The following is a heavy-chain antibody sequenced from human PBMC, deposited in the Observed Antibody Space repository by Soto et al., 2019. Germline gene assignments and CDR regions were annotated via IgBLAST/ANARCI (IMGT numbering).Heavy chain of an antibody. CDR2: IYYSGST. CDR3: ARVRCSGGSCYSRSLLTFDS. CDR1: GGSISSYY. V-gene: IGHV4-59*01. J-gene: IGHJ4*02. Sequence: QVQLQESGPGLVKPSETLSLTCTVSGGSISSYYWSWIRQPPGKGLEWIGYIYYSGSTNYNPSLKSGVTLSVDTSMNQFSLKLSSVTAADTAVYYCARVRCSGGSCYSRSLLTFDSWGQGTLVTVSS. D-gene: IGHD2-15*01.